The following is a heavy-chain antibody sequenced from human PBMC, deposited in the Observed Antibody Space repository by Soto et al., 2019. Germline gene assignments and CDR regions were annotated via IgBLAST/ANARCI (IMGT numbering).Heavy chain of an antibody. CDR1: GGSISSGDYY. CDR3: ARASYGSGSTLLHYYYYYGMDV. J-gene: IGHJ6*02. Sequence: QVQLQESGPGLVKPSQTLSLTCTVSGGSISSGDYYWSWIRQPPGKGLEWIGYIYYSGSTYYNPSLKSRVTISVDTSKNQFSLKLSSVTAADTAVYYCARASYGSGSTLLHYYYYYGMDVWGQGTTVTVSS. D-gene: IGHD3-10*01. V-gene: IGHV4-30-4*01. CDR2: IYYSGST.